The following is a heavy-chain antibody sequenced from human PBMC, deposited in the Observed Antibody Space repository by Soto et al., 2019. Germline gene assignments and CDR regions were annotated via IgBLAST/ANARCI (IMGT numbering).Heavy chain of an antibody. CDR1: GGSISSYY. CDR2: IYYSGST. Sequence: SETLSLTCTVSGGSISSYYWSWIRQPPGKGLEWIGYIYYSGSTNYNPSLKSRVTISVDTSKNQFSLKLSSVTAADTAVYYCAREVRGYDELEDYYYYMDVWGKGTTVTVSS. J-gene: IGHJ6*03. CDR3: AREVRGYDELEDYYYYMDV. D-gene: IGHD5-12*01. V-gene: IGHV4-59*01.